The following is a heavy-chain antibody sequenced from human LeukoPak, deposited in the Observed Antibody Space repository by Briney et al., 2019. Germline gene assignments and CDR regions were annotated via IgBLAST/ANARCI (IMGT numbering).Heavy chain of an antibody. CDR3: ARAVAGTDEIDY. V-gene: IGHV3-13*01. CDR1: GFSFSSYD. D-gene: IGHD6-19*01. Sequence: GGSLRLSCAGSGFSFSSYDMLWVRQATGKGLEWASATGSGGDTYYAGSVKGRFTISRESAKNSFYLQMNSLSAGDTAVYFCARAVAGTDEIDYWGQGTLVTVSS. J-gene: IGHJ4*02. CDR2: TGSGGDT.